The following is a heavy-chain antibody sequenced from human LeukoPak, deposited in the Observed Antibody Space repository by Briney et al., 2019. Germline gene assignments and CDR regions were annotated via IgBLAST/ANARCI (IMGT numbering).Heavy chain of an antibody. V-gene: IGHV1-46*01. D-gene: IGHD6-13*01. CDR3: ARVRRFIAAAGIGAFDI. Sequence: ASVKVSCKASGYTFTSYYMHWVRQAPGQGLEWMGIINPSGGSTSYAQKFQGRVTMTTDTSTSTAYMELRSLRSDDTAVYYCARVRRFIAAAGIGAFDIWGQGTMVTVSS. CDR1: GYTFTSYY. J-gene: IGHJ3*02. CDR2: INPSGGST.